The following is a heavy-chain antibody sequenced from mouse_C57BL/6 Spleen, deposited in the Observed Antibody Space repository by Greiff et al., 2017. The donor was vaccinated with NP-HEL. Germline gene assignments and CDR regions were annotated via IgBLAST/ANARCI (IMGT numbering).Heavy chain of an antibody. CDR2: ISSGSSTI. D-gene: IGHD1-1*01. V-gene: IGHV5-17*01. J-gene: IGHJ4*01. Sequence: EVKLVESGGGLVKPGGSLKLSCAASGFTFSDYGMHWVRQAPEKGLEWVAYISSGSSTIYYADTVKGRFTISRDNAKNTLFLQMTSLRSEDTAMYYCARHYGSSYEDAMDYWGQGTSVTVSS. CDR1: GFTFSDYG. CDR3: ARHYGSSYEDAMDY.